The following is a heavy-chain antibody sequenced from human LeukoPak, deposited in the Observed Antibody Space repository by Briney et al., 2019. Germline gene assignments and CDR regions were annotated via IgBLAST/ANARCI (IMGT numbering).Heavy chain of an antibody. CDR3: AREKVPAAIGGDDAFDI. J-gene: IGHJ3*02. V-gene: IGHV3-21*01. CDR2: ISSSSSYI. D-gene: IGHD2-2*01. CDR1: GFTFSSYS. Sequence: PGGSLRLSCAASGFTFSSYSMNWVRQAPGKGLEWVSSISSSSSYIYYADSVKGRFTISRDNAKNSLYLQMNSLRAEDTAVYYCAREKVPAAIGGDDAFDIWGQGTMVTVSS.